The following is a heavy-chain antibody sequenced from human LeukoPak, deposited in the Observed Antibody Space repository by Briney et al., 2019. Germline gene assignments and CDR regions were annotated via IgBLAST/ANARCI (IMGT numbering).Heavy chain of an antibody. CDR1: GFTFTTYA. D-gene: IGHD1-26*01. CDR2: ISSSSSYI. Sequence: AGGSLRLSCAVSGFTFTTYAMSWVRQAPGKGLEWVSSISSSSSYIYYADSVKGRFTISRDNAKNSLYLQMNSLRAEDTAVYYCARVKGGSYFLGHFDYWGQGTLVTVSS. J-gene: IGHJ4*02. CDR3: ARVKGGSYFLGHFDY. V-gene: IGHV3-21*01.